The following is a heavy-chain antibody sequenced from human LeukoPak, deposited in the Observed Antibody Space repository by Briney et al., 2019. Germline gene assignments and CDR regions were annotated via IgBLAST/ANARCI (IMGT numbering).Heavy chain of an antibody. CDR3: ARDPDY. CDR2: IYYSGST. J-gene: IGHJ4*02. CDR1: GDSISSYY. Sequence: PSETLSLTCTVSGDSISSYYWSWIRQPPGKGLGWIGYIYYSGSTNYNPSLKSRVTISVDTSKNQLKLSSVTAADTAVYYCARDPDYWGQGTLVTVSS. V-gene: IGHV4-59*12.